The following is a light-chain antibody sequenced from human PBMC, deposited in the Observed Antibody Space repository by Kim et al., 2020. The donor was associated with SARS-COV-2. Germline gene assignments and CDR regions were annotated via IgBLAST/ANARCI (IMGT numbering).Light chain of an antibody. CDR2: GAS. Sequence: SPGERATLSCRASQSVYSNFLAWYQQKPGQAPRLLISGASRRATDIPDRFSGSGSGTDFTLTISRLEPEDFAMYYCQQYGSSSSYAFGQGTNLEI. CDR3: QQYGSSSSYA. CDR1: QSVYSNF. J-gene: IGKJ2*01. V-gene: IGKV3-20*01.